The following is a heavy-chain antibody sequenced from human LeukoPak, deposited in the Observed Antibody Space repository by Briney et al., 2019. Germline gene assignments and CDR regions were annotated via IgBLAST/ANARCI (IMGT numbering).Heavy chain of an antibody. V-gene: IGHV3-23*01. CDR3: AKDVMVRGVINGFDY. J-gene: IGHJ4*02. CDR1: GFTVSSNY. Sequence: GGSLRLSCAASGFTVSSNYMSWVRQAPGKGLEWVSAISGSGGSTYYADSVKGRFTISRDNSKNIVFLQMNSLRTEDTAVYYCAKDVMVRGVINGFDYWGQGTLVTVSS. CDR2: ISGSGGST. D-gene: IGHD3-10*01.